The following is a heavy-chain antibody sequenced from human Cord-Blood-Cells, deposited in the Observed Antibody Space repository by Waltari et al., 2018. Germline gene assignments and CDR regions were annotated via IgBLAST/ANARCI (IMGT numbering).Heavy chain of an antibody. CDR1: GYTLTELS. J-gene: IGHJ5*02. V-gene: IGHV1-24*01. Sequence: QVQLVQSGAEVKKPGASVKVSCKVSGYTLTELSMHWVRQAPGKGLEWMGGFEPEDGETIYEQEFQGRVTRTEDTSTDTAYMELSSLRSEDTAVYYCATDSRITMVRGVNNWFDPWGQGTLVTVSS. D-gene: IGHD3-10*01. CDR3: ATDSRITMVRGVNNWFDP. CDR2: FEPEDGET.